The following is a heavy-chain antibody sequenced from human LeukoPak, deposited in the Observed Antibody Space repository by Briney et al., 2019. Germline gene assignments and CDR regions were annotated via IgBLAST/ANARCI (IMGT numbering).Heavy chain of an antibody. V-gene: IGHV3-7*01. J-gene: IGHJ1*01. CDR3: ARDYGLRPEYFQH. CDR2: IKQDGSEK. D-gene: IGHD3-3*01. Sequence: GGSLRLSCAASGFTFSSYWMSWVRQAPGKGLEWVANIKQDGSEKYYVDSVKGRFTISRDNAKNSLYLQMNSLRAEDTAVYYCARDYGLRPEYFQHWGQGTLVTVSS. CDR1: GFTFSSYW.